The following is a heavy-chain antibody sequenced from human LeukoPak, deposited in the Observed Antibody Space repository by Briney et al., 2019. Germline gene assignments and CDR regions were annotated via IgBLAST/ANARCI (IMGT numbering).Heavy chain of an antibody. V-gene: IGHV1-69*04. J-gene: IGHJ4*02. CDR3: ARDLGEAVTTGH. CDR1: GGTFSSYA. CDR2: IIPILGIA. Sequence: ASAKVSCKASGGTFSSYAISWVRQAPGQGLEWMGRIIPILGIANYAQKFQGRVTITADKSTSTAYMELSSLRSEDTAVYYCARDLGEAVTTGHWGQGTLVTVSS. D-gene: IGHD4-4*01.